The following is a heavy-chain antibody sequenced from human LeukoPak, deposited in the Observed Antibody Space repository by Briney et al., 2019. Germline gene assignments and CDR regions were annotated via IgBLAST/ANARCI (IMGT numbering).Heavy chain of an antibody. J-gene: IGHJ4*02. CDR1: GFTFSSYG. D-gene: IGHD3-16*01. CDR2: IRYDGSKK. Sequence: TGGSLRLSCAASGFTFSSYGMHWVRRAPGKGLEWVSFIRYDGSKKYFADSVKGRFTISRDNSKNTLYLQMNTLRAEDTAVYYCAKGDLYVGFDYWGQGTLVTVSS. CDR3: AKGDLYVGFDY. V-gene: IGHV3-30*02.